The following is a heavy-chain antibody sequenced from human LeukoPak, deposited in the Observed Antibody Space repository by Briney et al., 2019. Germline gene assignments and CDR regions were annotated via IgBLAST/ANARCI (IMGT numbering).Heavy chain of an antibody. CDR2: ISTSGTTK. CDR1: GFTFRDYY. V-gene: IGHV3-11*01. J-gene: IGHJ5*02. CDR3: ARDLSFDP. Sequence: KPGGSLRLSCAASGFTFRDYYMSWIRQAPGKGLEWISYISTSGTTKHYADSVKGRFTISRYNAKNSLYLQMNSLRAEDTAVYYCARDLSFDPWGQGTLVTVSS.